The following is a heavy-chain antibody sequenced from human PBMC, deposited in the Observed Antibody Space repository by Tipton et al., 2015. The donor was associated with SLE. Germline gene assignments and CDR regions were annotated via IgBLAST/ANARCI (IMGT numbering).Heavy chain of an antibody. Sequence: TLSLTCTVSGGSISSSSYYWGWIRPPPGKGLEWIGSIFYSESAYYNPSLKSRVTISVDTSKNQFSLNLSSVTAADTAVYYCARSLYKQLTFEFFHHWGQGTLVTVSS. CDR2: IFYSESA. CDR3: ARSLYKQLTFEFFHH. CDR1: GGSISSSSYY. V-gene: IGHV4-39*01. D-gene: IGHD6-13*01. J-gene: IGHJ1*01.